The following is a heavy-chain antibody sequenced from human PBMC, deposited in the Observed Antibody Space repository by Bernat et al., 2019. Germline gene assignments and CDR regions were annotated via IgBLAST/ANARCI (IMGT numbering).Heavy chain of an antibody. J-gene: IGHJ6*02. CDR1: GFTFSTYG. Sequence: QVQLVESGGGVVQPGRSLRLSCAASGFTFSTYGMHWVRQAPGKGLEWVALIWYDGTNKYYGDSVKGRFTISRDNSKNTLYLQMNSLRDEDTAVYFCARDPVAAAGIPQYYYNGMDIWGQGTTVTVSS. V-gene: IGHV3-33*01. CDR2: IWYDGTNK. CDR3: ARDPVAAAGIPQYYYNGMDI. D-gene: IGHD6-13*01.